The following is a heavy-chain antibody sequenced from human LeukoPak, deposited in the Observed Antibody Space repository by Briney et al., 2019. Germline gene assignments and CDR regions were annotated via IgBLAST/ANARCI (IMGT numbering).Heavy chain of an antibody. CDR1: GGSSSGYY. CDR3: ARAPYFSGPFY. Sequence: PPETPSLTCVLYGGSSSGYYWSWIRHPPRKGLEWIGEINHSGSTNYNPSLKRRVTISVDTSKNQFSLRLSSVTAADTAVYYCARAPYFSGPFYWGQGALVTVSS. CDR2: INHSGST. D-gene: IGHD2-15*01. V-gene: IGHV4-34*01. J-gene: IGHJ4*02.